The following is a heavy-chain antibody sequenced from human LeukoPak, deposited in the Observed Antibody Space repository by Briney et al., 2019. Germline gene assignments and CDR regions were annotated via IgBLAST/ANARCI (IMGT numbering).Heavy chain of an antibody. CDR3: ARDRQWLPTNWFDP. Sequence: SETLSLTCTVSGGSISSYYWSRIRQPAGKGLDWNGRIYTSGSTNYNPSLKSRVTMSVDTSKNQFSLKLSSVTAADTAVYYCARDRQWLPTNWFDPWGQGTLVTVSS. J-gene: IGHJ5*02. CDR2: IYTSGST. V-gene: IGHV4-4*07. CDR1: GGSISSYY. D-gene: IGHD6-19*01.